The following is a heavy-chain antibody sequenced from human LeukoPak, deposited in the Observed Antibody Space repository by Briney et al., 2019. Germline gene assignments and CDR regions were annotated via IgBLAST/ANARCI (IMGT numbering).Heavy chain of an antibody. Sequence: PSETLSLTCAVYGGTFSGYYWSWIRQSPGKGLEWIGEINPGGTTNYNPSLESRVIMSVDTSKNQFSLKMDSVNAADTAVYCCAREHCSGGDCTSFDYWGQGTPVTVSS. V-gene: IGHV4-34*01. CDR2: INPGGTT. D-gene: IGHD2-21*02. CDR1: GGTFSGYY. J-gene: IGHJ4*01. CDR3: AREHCSGGDCTSFDY.